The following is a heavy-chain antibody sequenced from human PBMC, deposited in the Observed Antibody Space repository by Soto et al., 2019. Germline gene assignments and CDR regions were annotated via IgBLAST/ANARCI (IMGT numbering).Heavy chain of an antibody. V-gene: IGHV4-39*01. CDR1: GGSISSSSYF. D-gene: IGHD3-22*01. CDR3: ARYNYYESSAYRRFFDY. CDR2: INYSGNT. Sequence: QLQLQESGPGLVKPSETLSLTCTVSGGSISSSSYFWAWIRQAPGKGLQYIGVINYSGNTYCNPSLESRLTISVDTSNNQFSLRLSSVTAADTAVYYCARYNYYESSAYRRFFDYWGQGNLVTVSS. J-gene: IGHJ4*02.